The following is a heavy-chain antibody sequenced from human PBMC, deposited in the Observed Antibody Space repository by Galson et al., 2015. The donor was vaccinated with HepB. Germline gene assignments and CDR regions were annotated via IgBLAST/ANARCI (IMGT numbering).Heavy chain of an antibody. CDR3: ARSITNTREDAFDI. V-gene: IGHV4-59*01. CDR1: GGSISSYY. J-gene: IGHJ3*02. Sequence: SETLSLTCTVSGGSISSYYWSWIRQPPGKGLEWIGYIYYSGSTNYNPSLKSRVTISVDTSKNQFSLKLSSVTAADTAVYYCARSITNTREDAFDIWGQGTMVTVSS. CDR2: IYYSGST. D-gene: IGHD2-2*01.